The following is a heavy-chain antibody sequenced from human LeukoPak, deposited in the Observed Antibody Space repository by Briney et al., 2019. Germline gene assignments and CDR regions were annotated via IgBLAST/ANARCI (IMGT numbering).Heavy chain of an antibody. Sequence: GGSLRLSCAASGFTFSSYVMRWVRQAPGKGLEWVSSISNSGGSTYYADSVKGRFTISRDNAKNSLFLQMNSLRAEDTAVYYCCWGSSGYSDYWGQGTLVTVSS. D-gene: IGHD3-22*01. V-gene: IGHV3-23*01. J-gene: IGHJ4*02. CDR3: CWGSSGYSDY. CDR2: ISNSGGST. CDR1: GFTFSSYV.